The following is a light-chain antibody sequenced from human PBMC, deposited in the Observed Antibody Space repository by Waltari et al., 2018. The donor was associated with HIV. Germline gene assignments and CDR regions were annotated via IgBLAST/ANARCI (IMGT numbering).Light chain of an antibody. CDR2: DVT. J-gene: IGLJ3*02. CDR1: STDVGVYNY. V-gene: IGLV2-23*02. CDR3: CSFAGTNTWV. Sequence: QSALTQPASVSGSPGQSITISCAGGSTDVGVYNYVSWYQQYPGKVPKVVIYDVTERPSGVCNRFSGPKSGNTASLTISGLQAEDEADYYCCSFAGTNTWVCGGGTRLTV.